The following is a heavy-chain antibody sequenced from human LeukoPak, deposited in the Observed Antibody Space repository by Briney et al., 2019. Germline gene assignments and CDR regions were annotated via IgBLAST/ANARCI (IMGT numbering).Heavy chain of an antibody. CDR3: AKRISSGWSYYFDY. V-gene: IGHV3-23*01. Sequence: GGSLRLSCAASGFTFSSYGMSWVRQAPGEGLEWVSAISYSGGSTYYADSVKGRFTISRDNSKNTLYLQMNRLRAEDTAVYYCAKRISSGWSYYFDYWGQGTLVTVSS. D-gene: IGHD6-19*01. CDR1: GFTFSSYG. J-gene: IGHJ4*02. CDR2: ISYSGGST.